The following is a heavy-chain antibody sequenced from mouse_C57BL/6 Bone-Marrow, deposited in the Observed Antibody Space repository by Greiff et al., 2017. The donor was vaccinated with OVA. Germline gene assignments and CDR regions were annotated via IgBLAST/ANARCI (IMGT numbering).Heavy chain of an antibody. CDR3: TPMGDYAMDY. V-gene: IGHV6-3*01. Sequence: EVKLVESGGGLVQPGGSMKLSCVASGFTFSNYWMNWVRQSPEKGLEWVAQIRLKSDNYATHYAESVKGRFTISRDDSKSSVYLQMNNLRAEDTGIYYCTPMGDYAMDYWGQGTSVTVSS. J-gene: IGHJ4*01. CDR1: GFTFSNYW. CDR2: IRLKSDNYAT.